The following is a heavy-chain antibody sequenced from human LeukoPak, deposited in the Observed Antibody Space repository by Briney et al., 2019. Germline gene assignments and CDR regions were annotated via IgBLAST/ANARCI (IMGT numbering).Heavy chain of an antibody. V-gene: IGHV3-66*01. CDR1: GFTVSSNY. CDR3: AREIAAAGVFDY. J-gene: IGHJ4*02. D-gene: IGHD6-13*01. CDR2: IYSGGST. Sequence: GGSLRLSCAASGFTVSSNYMSWVRQAPGKGLEWVSVIYSGGSTYYADSVKGRFTISRDNSKNTLYLQMNSLRAEDTAVYYCAREIAAAGVFDYWGQGTLVTVSS.